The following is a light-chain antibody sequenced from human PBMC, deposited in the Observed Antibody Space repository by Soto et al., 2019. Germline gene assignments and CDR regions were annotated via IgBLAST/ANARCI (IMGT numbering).Light chain of an antibody. Sequence: QSALTQPASVSGSPGQSITTSCTGTSSDVGGYNYVSWYQQHPGKAPKLMIYAVTDRPSGVSSRFSGPKSGNTASLTISGLQAEDEADYYCSSYTSSSTLFGTGTKVTAL. CDR3: SSYTSSSTL. CDR1: SSDVGGYNY. CDR2: AVT. J-gene: IGLJ1*01. V-gene: IGLV2-14*01.